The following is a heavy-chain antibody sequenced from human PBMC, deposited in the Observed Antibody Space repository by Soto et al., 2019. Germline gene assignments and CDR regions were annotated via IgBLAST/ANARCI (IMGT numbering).Heavy chain of an antibody. D-gene: IGHD3-22*01. J-gene: IGHJ4*02. V-gene: IGHV4-31*03. CDR2: IYYSGST. CDR1: GGSISSGGYY. CDR3: ARRLYYYDSSGYFDY. Sequence: QVQLQESGPGLVKPSQTLSLTCTVSGGSISSGGYYWSWIRQHPGKGLEWVGYIYYSGSTYYNPSLKNRVTISVDTSKNQCSLKLSSVTAADTAVYYCARRLYYYDSSGYFDYWGQRTLVTVSS.